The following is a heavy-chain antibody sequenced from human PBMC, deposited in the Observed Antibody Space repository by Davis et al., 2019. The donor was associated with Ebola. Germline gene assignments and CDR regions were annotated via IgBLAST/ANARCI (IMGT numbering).Heavy chain of an antibody. Sequence: GESLKISCAASGFTFISYGMHWVRQAPGKGLEWVTFIRYDGSNKYYADSVKGRFTISRDNSKNTLYLQMNSLRAEDTAVYYCAREGGFRELPYNWFDPWGQGTLVTVSS. CDR1: GFTFISYG. CDR2: IRYDGSNK. CDR3: AREGGFRELPYNWFDP. V-gene: IGHV3-30*02. D-gene: IGHD3-10*01. J-gene: IGHJ5*02.